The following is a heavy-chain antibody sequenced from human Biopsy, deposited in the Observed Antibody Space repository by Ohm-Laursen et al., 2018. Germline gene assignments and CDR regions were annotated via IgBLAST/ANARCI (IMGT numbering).Heavy chain of an antibody. J-gene: IGHJ2*01. CDR2: IWYDGSNG. V-gene: IGHV3-33*01. Sequence: SLRLSCAASGFIFNYGVHWVRQAPGKGLVWVAVIWYDGSNGNYADSVKGRFTISRDNSKNTLYLQMNSLRAEDTAVYYCARRAVAGTYNWYFDLWGRGTLVTVSS. D-gene: IGHD6-19*01. CDR3: ARRAVAGTYNWYFDL. CDR1: GFIFNYG.